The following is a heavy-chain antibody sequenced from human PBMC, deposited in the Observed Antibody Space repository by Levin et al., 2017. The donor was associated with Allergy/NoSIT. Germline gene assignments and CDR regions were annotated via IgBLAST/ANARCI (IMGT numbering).Heavy chain of an antibody. V-gene: IGHV5-51*01. CDR1: GYSFTSYW. CDR3: ARSYSSSWYNPHFDY. J-gene: IGHJ4*02. D-gene: IGHD6-13*01. Sequence: GESLKISCKGSGYSFTSYWIGWVRQMPGKGLEWMGIIYPGDSDTRYSPSFQGQVTISADKSISTAYLQWSSLKASDTAMYYCARSYSSSWYNPHFDYWGQGTLVTVSS. CDR2: IYPGDSDT.